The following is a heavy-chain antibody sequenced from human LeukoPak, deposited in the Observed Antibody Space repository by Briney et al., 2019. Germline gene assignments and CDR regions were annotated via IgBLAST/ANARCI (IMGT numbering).Heavy chain of an antibody. V-gene: IGHV1-8*01. D-gene: IGHD1-1*01. CDR2: MNPNSGNT. CDR3: ARGRNWLDY. Sequence: ASVKVSCKASGYTFISSDIHWVRQATGQGLEWMGWMNPNSGNTGYAQKFQGRVTMSRNTSISTAYMVLSSLRSDDTAVYYCARGRNWLDYWGQGTLVTVSS. J-gene: IGHJ4*02. CDR1: GYTFISSD.